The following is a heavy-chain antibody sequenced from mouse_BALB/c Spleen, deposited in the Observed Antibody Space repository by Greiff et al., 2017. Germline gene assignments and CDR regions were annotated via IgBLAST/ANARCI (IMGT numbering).Heavy chain of an antibody. D-gene: IGHD2-2*01. V-gene: IGHV2-6-7*01. CDR1: GFSLTGYG. CDR2: IWGDGST. CDR3: ARYYGYSYWYFDV. J-gene: IGHJ1*01. Sequence: VQGVESGPGLVAPSQSLSITCTVSGFSLTGYGVNWVRQPPGKGLEWLGMIWGDGSTDYNSALKSRLSISKDNSKSQVFLKMNSLQTDDTARYYCARYYGYSYWYFDVWGAGTTVTVSS.